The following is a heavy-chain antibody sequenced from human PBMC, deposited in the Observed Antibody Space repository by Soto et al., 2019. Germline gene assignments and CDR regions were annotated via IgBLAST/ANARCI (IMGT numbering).Heavy chain of an antibody. CDR1: GFTFTSSA. CDR3: AIKLGYFDY. CDR2: FDAGGGNT. V-gene: IGHV1-58*02. Sequence: SVKVSCKASGFTFTSSAMQWVRQARGQGLEWIGGFDAGGGNTDYAQRFQDRLTMTGDTSTGTRYMELNSLRSDDTAVYYCAIKLGYFDYWGQGTLVTVSS. D-gene: IGHD6-6*01. J-gene: IGHJ4*02.